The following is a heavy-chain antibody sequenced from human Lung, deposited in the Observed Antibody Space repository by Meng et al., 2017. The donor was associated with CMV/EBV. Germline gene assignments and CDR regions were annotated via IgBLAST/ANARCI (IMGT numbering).Heavy chain of an antibody. J-gene: IGHJ4*02. CDR2: TWSGRGT. CDR1: GGAASDGNYH. D-gene: IGHD5-12*01. CDR3: STLIAGYGGRGS. Sequence: SETXSLXXIVSGGAASDGNYHWNWVRQPPGKGLEWIGQTWSGRGTYYSPSLESRLTISVDTSKNQFSLHLTSVTAADTAIYYCSTLIAGYGGRGSWGQGTLVXVSS. V-gene: IGHV4-61*01.